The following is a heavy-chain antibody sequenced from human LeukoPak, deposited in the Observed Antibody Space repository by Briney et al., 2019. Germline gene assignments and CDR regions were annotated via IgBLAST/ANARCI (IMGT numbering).Heavy chain of an antibody. Sequence: GGSLRLSCVVSEFTFAVSWVRQAPGKGLEWVSTVNGRGDDSFHADSVKGRFTISRDTSSNTLYLHMSSLRAADTAMYYCVKMKGPERRHCFDYWSQGTQLTVSS. CDR3: VKMKGPERRHCFDY. V-gene: IGHV3-23*01. D-gene: IGHD1-1*01. CDR1: EFTFA. CDR2: VNGRGDDS. J-gene: IGHJ4*02.